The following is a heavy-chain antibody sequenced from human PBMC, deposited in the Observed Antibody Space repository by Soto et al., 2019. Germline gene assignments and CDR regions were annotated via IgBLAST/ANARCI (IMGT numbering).Heavy chain of an antibody. CDR3: ITDQVVVTALDGDENFQH. Sequence: GVSLRFSCSPSGFTLSNAWMSRVRQAQGKGLESVGRIKSKTDGGTTDYAAPVKARFTISRDDPKNTLNLQMNSLKTEDTAVYYGITDQVVVTALDGDENFQH. D-gene: IGHD2-21*02. J-gene: IGHJ1*01. CDR1: GFTLSNAW. V-gene: IGHV3-15*01. CDR2: IKSKTDGGTT.